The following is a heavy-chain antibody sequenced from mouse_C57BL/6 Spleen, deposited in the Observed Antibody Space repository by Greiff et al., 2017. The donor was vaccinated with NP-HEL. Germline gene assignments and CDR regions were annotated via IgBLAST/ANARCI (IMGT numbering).Heavy chain of an antibody. J-gene: IGHJ2*01. V-gene: IGHV2-9-1*01. Sequence: VKLVESGPGLVAPSQSLSITCTVSGFSLTSYAISWVRQPPGKGLEWLGVIWTGGGTNYNSALKSRLSISKDNSKSQVFLKMNSLQTDDTARYYCARKMGYYGNYAIDYWGQGTTLTVSS. CDR3: ARKMGYYGNYAIDY. CDR1: GFSLTSYA. D-gene: IGHD2-1*01. CDR2: IWTGGGT.